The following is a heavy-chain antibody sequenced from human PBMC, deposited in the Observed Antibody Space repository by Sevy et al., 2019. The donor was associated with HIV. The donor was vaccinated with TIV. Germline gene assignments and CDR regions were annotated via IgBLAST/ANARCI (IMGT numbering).Heavy chain of an antibody. V-gene: IGHV5-51*01. CDR1: GYSFTSYW. Sequence: GESLKISCKGSGYSFTSYWIGWVRQMPGKGLEWMGIIYPGDSDTRYSPSFQGQVTISADKSISTAYLQWSRLKASDTAMYYCAIHNYYDSSGYPFPFDNWGQGTLVTVSS. J-gene: IGHJ4*02. CDR2: IYPGDSDT. CDR3: AIHNYYDSSGYPFPFDN. D-gene: IGHD3-22*01.